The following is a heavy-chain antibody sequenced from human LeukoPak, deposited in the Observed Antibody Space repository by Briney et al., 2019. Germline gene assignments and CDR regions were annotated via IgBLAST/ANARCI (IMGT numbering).Heavy chain of an antibody. CDR2: IISSSSTI. Sequence: GGSLRLSCAASGFTFSSYSMSWVRQAPGKGLEWVSYIISSSSTIYYADSVKGRFTISRDNAKNSLYLQMNSLRAEDTAVYYCARGKDSYAFDAFDIWGQGTMVTVSS. CDR3: ARGKDSYAFDAFDI. V-gene: IGHV3-48*01. J-gene: IGHJ3*02. D-gene: IGHD5-18*01. CDR1: GFTFSSYS.